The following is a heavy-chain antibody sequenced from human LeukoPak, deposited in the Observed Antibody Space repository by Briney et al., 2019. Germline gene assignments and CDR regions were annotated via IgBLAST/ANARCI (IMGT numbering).Heavy chain of an antibody. V-gene: IGHV3-66*02. CDR3: VGVEAITMVRGASGDV. Sequence: GGSLRLSCAASGFSVSSNYMTWVRQAPGKGLEWVSVIHSGGRAYYADSVKGRFTTSRDNSKNTLDLQMNSLSVEDTAVYYCVGVEAITMVRGASGDVWGKGTTVTVSS. D-gene: IGHD3-10*01. CDR1: GFSVSSNY. J-gene: IGHJ6*04. CDR2: IHSGGRA.